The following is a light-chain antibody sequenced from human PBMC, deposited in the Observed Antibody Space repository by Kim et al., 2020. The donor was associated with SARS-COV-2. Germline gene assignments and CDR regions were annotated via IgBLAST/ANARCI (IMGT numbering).Light chain of an antibody. CDR3: CSYAGSYILV. Sequence: GQSVTISGTGTNSDVGGYNYVSWYQNRPGKAPKLMIYDVNKRPSGVPDRFSGSKSGNTASLAISGLQAEDEADYYCCSYAGSYILVFGGGTKLTVL. J-gene: IGLJ3*02. CDR2: DVN. CDR1: NSDVGGYNY. V-gene: IGLV2-11*01.